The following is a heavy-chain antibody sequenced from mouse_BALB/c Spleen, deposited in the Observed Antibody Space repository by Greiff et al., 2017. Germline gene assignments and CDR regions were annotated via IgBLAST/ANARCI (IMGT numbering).Heavy chain of an antibody. J-gene: IGHJ1*01. CDR2: ISYDGSN. CDR3: ARDPHYYGNYKSYWYFDV. V-gene: IGHV3-6*02. Sequence: EVKLMESGPGLVKPSQSLSLTCSVTGYSITSGYYWNWIRQFPGNKLEWMGYISYDGSNNYNPSLKNRISITRDTSKNQFFLKLNSVTTEDTATYYCARDPHYYGNYKSYWYFDVWGAGTTVTVSS. CDR1: GYSITSGYY. D-gene: IGHD2-1*01.